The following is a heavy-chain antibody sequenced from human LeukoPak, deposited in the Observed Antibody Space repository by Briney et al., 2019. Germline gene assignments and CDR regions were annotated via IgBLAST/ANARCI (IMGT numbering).Heavy chain of an antibody. CDR1: GYTFTGYY. CDR3: ARRSSGYCSGGSCYSDGNAFDI. J-gene: IGHJ3*02. Sequence: ASVKVSCKASGYTFTGYYMHWVRQAPGQGLEWMGWINPNSGGTNYAQKFQGRVTMTGDTSISTAYMELSRLRSDDTAVYYCARRSSGYCSGGSCYSDGNAFDIWGQGTMVTVSS. D-gene: IGHD2-15*01. V-gene: IGHV1-2*02. CDR2: INPNSGGT.